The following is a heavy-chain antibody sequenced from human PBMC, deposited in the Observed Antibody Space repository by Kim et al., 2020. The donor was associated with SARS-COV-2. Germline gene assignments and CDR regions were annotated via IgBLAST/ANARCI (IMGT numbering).Heavy chain of an antibody. J-gene: IGHJ4*02. CDR1: VRSLRAYV. CDR3: ARSFGRYLPFDS. CDR2: INGANGDT. D-gene: IGHD2-15*01. Sequence: ASVKVSCKAPVRSLRAYVVSWMRQAPGQRLEWMEWINGANGDTRSADKLQDIVTLNRDTYKDTVYRELWLLKSYDTAMYYCARSFGRYLPFDSWGQVSL. V-gene: IGHV1-18*01.